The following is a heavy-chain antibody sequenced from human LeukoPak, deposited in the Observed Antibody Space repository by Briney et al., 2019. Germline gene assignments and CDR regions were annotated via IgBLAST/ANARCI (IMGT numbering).Heavy chain of an antibody. CDR1: GFTFSSYA. D-gene: IGHD3-16*01. CDR3: ARGGDYFDY. V-gene: IGHV3-66*01. CDR2: IYSGGST. Sequence: GGSLRLSCAASGFTFSSYAMSWVRQAPGKGLEWVSVIYSGGSTYYADSVKGRFTISRDNSKNTLYLQMNSLRAEDTAVYYCARGGDYFDYWGQGTLVTVSS. J-gene: IGHJ4*02.